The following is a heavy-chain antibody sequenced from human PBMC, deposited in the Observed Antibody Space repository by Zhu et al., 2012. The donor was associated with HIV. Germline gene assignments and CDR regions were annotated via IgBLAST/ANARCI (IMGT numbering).Heavy chain of an antibody. CDR2: IYHSGST. J-gene: IGHJ4*02. D-gene: IGHD6-13*01. Sequence: QVQLQESGPGLVKPSETLSLTCAVSGYSISSGYYWGWIRQPPGKGLEWIGSIYHSGSTYYNPSLKSRVTISVDTSKNQFSLKLSSVTAADTAVYYCARRNRAAAGMTTWGQGTLVHRLL. CDR3: ARRNRAAAGMTT. CDR1: GYSISSGYY. V-gene: IGHV4-38-2*01.